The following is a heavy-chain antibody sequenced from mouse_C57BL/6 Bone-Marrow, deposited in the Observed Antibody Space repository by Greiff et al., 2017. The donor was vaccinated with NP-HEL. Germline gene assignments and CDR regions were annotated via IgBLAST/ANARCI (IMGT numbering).Heavy chain of an antibody. Sequence: EVQLQQSVAELVRPGASVKLSCTASGFNIKNTYMHWVKQRPEQGLEWIGRLAPANGNTTYAPKFQGKATITAETSSNTAYPQLSSLTSEDTAIYYCASAFYSAIDYWGQGTSVTVSS. J-gene: IGHJ4*01. D-gene: IGHD2-12*01. CDR1: GFNIKNTY. V-gene: IGHV14-3*01. CDR3: ASAFYSAIDY. CDR2: LAPANGNT.